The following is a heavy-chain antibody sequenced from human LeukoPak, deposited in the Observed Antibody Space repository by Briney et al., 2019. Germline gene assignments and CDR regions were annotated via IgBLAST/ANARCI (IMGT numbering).Heavy chain of an antibody. CDR3: AKLMEVITVNDAFDI. Sequence: GGSLRLSCAASGFPFSSYAMSWGRQAPGKGLEWVSAISGSGGSTYYADSVKGRFTISRDNSKSTLYLQMNSLRAEDTAVYYCAKLMEVITVNDAFDIWGQGTMVTVSS. J-gene: IGHJ3*02. CDR2: ISGSGGST. CDR1: GFPFSSYA. D-gene: IGHD3-10*01. V-gene: IGHV3-23*01.